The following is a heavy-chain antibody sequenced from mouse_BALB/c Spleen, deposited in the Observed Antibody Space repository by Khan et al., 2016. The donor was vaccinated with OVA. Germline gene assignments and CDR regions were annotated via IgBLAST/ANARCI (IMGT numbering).Heavy chain of an antibody. CDR3: ARSLVDYYAMDY. J-gene: IGHJ4*01. Sequence: EVELVESGGGVVKPGGSLKLSCSASGFTFSSFAMSWVRQTPEKRLEWVATISTGGHYTFYAARVKGRFTISRDTARNTLYLKMSSPRSEDTAMYYCARSLVDYYAMDYWGQGTSVTVSS. D-gene: IGHD2-2*01. CDR2: ISTGGHYT. V-gene: IGHV5-9-3*01. CDR1: GFTFSSFA.